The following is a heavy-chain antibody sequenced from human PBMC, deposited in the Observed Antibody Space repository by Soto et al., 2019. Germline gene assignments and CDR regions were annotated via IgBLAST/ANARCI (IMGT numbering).Heavy chain of an antibody. Sequence: PGGSLRLSRAASGFTFSSNAMSWVRQSPGKGLEWVSVITNTGGDTLYADSVRGRFTISRDNSKNTLYLQMNSLRAEDTAIYYCARASGESYPGSRVFDSWGQGTRVTVSS. V-gene: IGHV3-23*01. CDR3: ARASGESYPGSRVFDS. D-gene: IGHD3-10*01. CDR2: ITNTGGDT. CDR1: GFTFSSNA. J-gene: IGHJ4*02.